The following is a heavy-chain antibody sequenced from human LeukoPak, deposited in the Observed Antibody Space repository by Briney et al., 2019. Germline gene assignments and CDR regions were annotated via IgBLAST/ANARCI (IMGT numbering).Heavy chain of an antibody. D-gene: IGHD2-2*02. V-gene: IGHV4-39*01. J-gene: IGHJ6*03. CDR2: IYYSGTT. CDR3: ASQGYCSSTSCYRYYYYMDV. Sequence: SETLSLTCTVSGGSIDSGNYHWSWIRQPPGKGLEWIGSIYYSGTTYYNPSLKSRVTISVDTSKNQFSLKLSSVAAADTAVYYCASQGYCSSTSCYRYYYYMDVWGKGTTVTVSS. CDR1: GGSIDSGNYH.